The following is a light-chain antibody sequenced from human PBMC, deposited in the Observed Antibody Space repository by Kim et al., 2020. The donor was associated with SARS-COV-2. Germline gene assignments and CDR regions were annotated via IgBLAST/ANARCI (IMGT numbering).Light chain of an antibody. CDR2: GAS. CDR3: QQYNDWPPLT. V-gene: IGKV3-15*01. Sequence: IVMTQSPATLSVSPGERATLSCRASQSVTRNLAWYQQKPGQAPRLLIYGASTRATGVPGRFSGSGSGTEFTLTISSLQSEDFALYYCQQYNDWPPLTFGGGTKVDIK. J-gene: IGKJ4*01. CDR1: QSVTRN.